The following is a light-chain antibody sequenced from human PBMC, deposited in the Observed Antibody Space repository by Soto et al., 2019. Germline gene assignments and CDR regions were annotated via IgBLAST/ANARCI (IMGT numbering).Light chain of an antibody. J-gene: IGKJ4*01. V-gene: IGKV3-20*01. CDR2: GTS. Sequence: EIVLTQSPGTLSLSQGERATLSCRASQSVTNNYLAWYRQKPGQAPRLLIYGTSSRATGIPDRFSGRGSGTEFTLTISSLQSDDFAVYYCQQYGSSPLTFGGGTKVDIK. CDR1: QSVTNNY. CDR3: QQYGSSPLT.